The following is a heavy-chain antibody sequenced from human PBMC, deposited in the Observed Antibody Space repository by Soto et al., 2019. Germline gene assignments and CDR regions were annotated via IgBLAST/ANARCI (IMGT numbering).Heavy chain of an antibody. D-gene: IGHD3-10*01. CDR1: GCTFNSDA. Sequence: AVMCSLKASGCTFNSDALSWVRQAPRQVIEWIGAIIPTFHTPNYAQTFQGRLTITADKSTGTAYMELSSLRSDDTAVYYCARTRLWFGELLTSYYPYYGTDVWGEGTTDTVSS. J-gene: IGHJ6*04. V-gene: IGHV1-69*06. CDR3: ARTRLWFGELLTSYYPYYGTDV. CDR2: IIPTFHTP.